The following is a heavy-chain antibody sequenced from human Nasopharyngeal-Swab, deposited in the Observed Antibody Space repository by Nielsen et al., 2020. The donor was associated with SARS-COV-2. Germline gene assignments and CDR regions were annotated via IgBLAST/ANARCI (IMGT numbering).Heavy chain of an antibody. CDR3: ARGIYDSSGYYSIGDYFDY. D-gene: IGHD3-22*01. J-gene: IGHJ4*02. CDR1: GSTFTSYA. Sequence: KVSCRASGSTFTSYAMNWVRQAPGQGLEWMGRINTNTGNPTYAQGFTGRFVFSLDTSVSTAYLQISSLKAEDTAVYYCARGIYDSSGYYSIGDYFDYWGQGTLVTVSS. V-gene: IGHV7-4-1*02. CDR2: INTNTGNP.